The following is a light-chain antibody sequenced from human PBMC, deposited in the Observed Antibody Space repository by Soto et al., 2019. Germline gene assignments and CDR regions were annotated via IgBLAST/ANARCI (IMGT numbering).Light chain of an antibody. J-gene: IGKJ4*01. Sequence: FELSKSQSSLSASQGSTVAIPCRASLTISSNLIWYQHKPGKAPRLLLYDASSRQIGIPSRFSGSGSGTDFTLTISDLQPDDLGTYYCQQSHGTPLTFGGGTKVDI. CDR1: LTISSN. CDR3: QQSHGTPLT. V-gene: IGKV1-39*01. CDR2: DAS.